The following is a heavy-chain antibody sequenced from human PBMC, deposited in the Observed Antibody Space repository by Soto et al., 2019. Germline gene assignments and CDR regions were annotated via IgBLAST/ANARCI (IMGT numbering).Heavy chain of an antibody. J-gene: IGHJ2*01. CDR3: ARDQGTVVTGPNWYFDL. CDR1: GYTFTSYY. V-gene: IGHV1-46*01. D-gene: IGHD2-15*01. Sequence: QVQLVQSGAEVKKPGASVKVSCKASGYTFTSYYMHWVRQAPGQGLEWMGIINPSGGSTSYAQKFQGRVTMTRDPSTSTVYMELSSLRSEDTAVYYCARDQGTVVTGPNWYFDLWGRGTLVTVSS. CDR2: INPSGGST.